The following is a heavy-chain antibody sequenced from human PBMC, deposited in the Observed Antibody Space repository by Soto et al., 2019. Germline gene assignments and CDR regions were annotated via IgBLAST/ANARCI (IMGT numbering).Heavy chain of an antibody. CDR1: GFTFSSYQ. D-gene: IGHD3-3*01. CDR2: ITSSGSTM. V-gene: IGHV3-48*03. Sequence: GGSLRLSCAASGFTFSSYQMNWVRQAPGKGLEWVSYITSSGSTMYYADSVKGRFTISRDNAKNSLYLQMNSLRAEDTAVYYCARDRVTSFGVVVFDYWGQGTQVTVSS. J-gene: IGHJ4*02. CDR3: ARDRVTSFGVVVFDY.